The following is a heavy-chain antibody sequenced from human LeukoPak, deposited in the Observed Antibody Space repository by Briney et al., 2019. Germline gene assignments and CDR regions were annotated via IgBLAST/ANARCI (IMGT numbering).Heavy chain of an antibody. D-gene: IGHD5-24*01. CDR1: GYIFKDFY. CDR3: AKDSSGGYNSH. V-gene: IGHV1-2*02. CDR2: INPNSGDT. Sequence: GASVKVSCKTSGYIFKDFYIHWVRQAPGHGLEWMGWINPNSGDTNSAQRFQGRVTMTRDTSTGTAYMDLSSLTSDGTAVYFCAKDSSGGYNSHWGQGTLVTVSS. J-gene: IGHJ4*02.